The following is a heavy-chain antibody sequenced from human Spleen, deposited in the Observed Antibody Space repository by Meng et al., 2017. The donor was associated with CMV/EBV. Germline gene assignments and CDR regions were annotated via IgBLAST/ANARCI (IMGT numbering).Heavy chain of an antibody. J-gene: IGHJ5*02. CDR1: GGSISSSSDY. CDR3: ARVTIFGVVFTS. V-gene: IGHV4-39*07. Sequence: GSLRLSCTVSGGSISSSSDYWGWIRQPPGKGLEWIGTIYYSGTPYYNPSLKTRVTISVDTSKTQFSLKLNSLTAADTAVYYCARVTIFGVVFTSWGQGTLVTVSS. D-gene: IGHD3-3*01. CDR2: IYYSGTP.